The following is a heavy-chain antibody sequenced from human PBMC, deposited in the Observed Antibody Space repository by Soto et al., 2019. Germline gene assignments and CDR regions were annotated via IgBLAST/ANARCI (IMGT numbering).Heavy chain of an antibody. D-gene: IGHD6-19*01. V-gene: IGHV4-30-2*01. CDR2: VYHSGST. J-gene: IGHJ4*02. CDR1: GGSISSGGYS. Sequence: PSETLSISCAVSGGSISSGGYSWSWIRQPPGKGLEWIGYVYHSGSTYYNPSLKSRVTISVDRSKNQFSLKLSSVTAADTAVYYCARVIAVADRYYFDYWGQGTLVTVSS. CDR3: ARVIAVADRYYFDY.